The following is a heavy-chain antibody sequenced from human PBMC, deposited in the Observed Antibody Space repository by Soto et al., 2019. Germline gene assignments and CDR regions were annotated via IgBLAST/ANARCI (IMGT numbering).Heavy chain of an antibody. CDR3: TRDRHRGSSWHYYYYYGMDV. CDR1: GFTFGDYA. CDR2: IRSKAYGGTT. V-gene: IGHV3-49*03. J-gene: IGHJ6*02. Sequence: GGSLRLSCTASGFTFGDYAMSWFRQAPGKGLEWVVFIRSKAYGGTTEYAASVKGRFTISRDDSKSIAYLQMNSLKTEDTAVYYCTRDRHRGSSWHYYYYYGMDVWGQGTTVTVSS. D-gene: IGHD6-13*01.